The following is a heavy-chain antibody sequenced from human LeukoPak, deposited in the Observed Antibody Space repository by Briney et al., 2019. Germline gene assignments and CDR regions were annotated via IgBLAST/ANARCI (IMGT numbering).Heavy chain of an antibody. V-gene: IGHV4-34*01. CDR1: GGSFSGYY. CDR3: ARRLIASGGFDY. D-gene: IGHD2-21*01. J-gene: IGHJ4*02. CDR2: INHSGST. Sequence: SVTLSLTCAVYGGSFSGYYWSWIRQPPGKGLEWIGEINHSGSTNYNPSLKSRVTISVDTSKNQFSLKLSSVTAADTAVYYCARRLIASGGFDYWGQGTLVTVSS.